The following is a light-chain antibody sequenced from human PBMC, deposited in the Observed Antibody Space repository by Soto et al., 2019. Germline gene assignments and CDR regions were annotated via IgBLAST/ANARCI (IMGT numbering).Light chain of an antibody. J-gene: IGKJ4*01. V-gene: IGKV3-15*01. CDR1: QSVSSN. CDR2: DAS. CDR3: HPCSWHPFTVI. Sequence: EIVMTQSPATLSVSPGERATLSCRASQSVSSNLAWYQQKPGQAPRLLIYDASTRPTGIPARFSGSGSGTEDTLSTRTLQSEDSAVYYCHPCSWHPFTVIFGAGTKVEIK.